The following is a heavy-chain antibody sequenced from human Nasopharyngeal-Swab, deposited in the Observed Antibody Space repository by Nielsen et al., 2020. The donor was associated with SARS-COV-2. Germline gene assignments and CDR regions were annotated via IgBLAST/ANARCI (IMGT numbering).Heavy chain of an antibody. J-gene: IGHJ4*02. Sequence: GESLKISCVASGFTFSSYAMSRVRPAPGKGLEWVSAISGSGGSTYYADFVKGRFTISRDNSKNTLYLQMNSLRAEDTAVYYCAKDLHLTSDYIHYASFDYWGQGTLVTVSS. V-gene: IGHV3-23*01. D-gene: IGHD4-11*01. CDR3: AKDLHLTSDYIHYASFDY. CDR1: GFTFSSYA. CDR2: ISGSGGST.